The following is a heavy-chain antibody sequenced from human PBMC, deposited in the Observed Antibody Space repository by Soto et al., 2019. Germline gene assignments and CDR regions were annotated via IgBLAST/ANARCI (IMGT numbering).Heavy chain of an antibody. V-gene: IGHV3-7*03. D-gene: IGHD2-2*01. CDR1: GFTFSSYW. Sequence: EVQLVESGGGLVQPGGSLRLSCAASGFTFSSYWMSWVRQAPGKGLEWVANIKQDGSEKYYVDSVKGRFTISRDNAKNSLYLQMNSLRAEDTAVYYCARLGYCSSTSCYPCDYWGQGTLVTVSS. J-gene: IGHJ4*02. CDR3: ARLGYCSSTSCYPCDY. CDR2: IKQDGSEK.